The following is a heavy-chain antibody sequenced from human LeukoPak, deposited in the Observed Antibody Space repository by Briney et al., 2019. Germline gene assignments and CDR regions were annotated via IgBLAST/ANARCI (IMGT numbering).Heavy chain of an antibody. CDR3: AKDRQRWLQWYFDY. D-gene: IGHD5-24*01. V-gene: IGHV3-23*01. Sequence: GGSLRHSCAASGFTFSSYAMGWVRQAPGKGLEWVSAISGSGGSTYYADSVKGRFTISRDNSKNTVYLQMNSLRAEDTAVYYCAKDRQRWLQWYFDYWGQGTLVTVSS. CDR1: GFTFSSYA. CDR2: ISGSGGST. J-gene: IGHJ4*02.